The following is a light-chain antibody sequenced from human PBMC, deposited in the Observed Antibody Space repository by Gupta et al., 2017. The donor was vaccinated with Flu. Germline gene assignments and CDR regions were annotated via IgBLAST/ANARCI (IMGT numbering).Light chain of an antibody. Sequence: EIVMTQSPATLSVSPGERATLSCRASQSVSSNLAWYQQKPGQAPRLLIYAASTWATGVPARFSGSGSGTDFTLTINSLQSEDFALYYCQQYNDWPLTFGGGTKVEIK. CDR3: QQYNDWPLT. CDR1: QSVSSN. V-gene: IGKV3-15*01. CDR2: AAS. J-gene: IGKJ4*01.